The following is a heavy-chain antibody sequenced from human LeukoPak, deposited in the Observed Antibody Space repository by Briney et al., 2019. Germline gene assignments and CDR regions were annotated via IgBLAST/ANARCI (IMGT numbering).Heavy chain of an antibody. D-gene: IGHD3-22*01. Sequence: ASVKVSCEASGYTFTSYVISWVRQAPGQGLEWMGWISAYNGNTKYAQKLQGRVTMTTDTSTSTAYMELRSLRSDDTAVYYCARDDGDYDSSGYYYAGGDYWGQGTLVTVSS. CDR2: ISAYNGNT. CDR3: ARDDGDYDSSGYYYAGGDY. J-gene: IGHJ4*02. V-gene: IGHV1-18*01. CDR1: GYTFTSYV.